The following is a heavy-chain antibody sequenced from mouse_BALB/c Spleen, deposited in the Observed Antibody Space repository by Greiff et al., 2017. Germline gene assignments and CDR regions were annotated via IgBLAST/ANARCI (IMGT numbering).Heavy chain of an antibody. CDR1: GFNIKDTY. CDR3: SHSYNYGVYYIDY. D-gene: IGHD2-12*01. Sequence: VQLQQSGAELVKPGASVKLSCTASGFNIKDTYMHWVKQRPEQGLEWIGRIDPANGNTKYDPKFQGKATITADTSSNTAYLQLSSLTSEDTAVYYCSHSYNYGVYYIDYWGQGTTLTVSS. CDR2: IDPANGNT. V-gene: IGHV14-3*02. J-gene: IGHJ2*01.